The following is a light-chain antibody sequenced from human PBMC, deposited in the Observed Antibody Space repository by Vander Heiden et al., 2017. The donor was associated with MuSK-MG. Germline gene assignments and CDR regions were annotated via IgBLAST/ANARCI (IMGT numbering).Light chain of an antibody. CDR2: EVS. Sequence: SALTQPAPVSGSPGQSITISCTGTSSDVGGYNYVSWYQQHPGKAPKLMIYEVSKRPAGVSNRFSGSKSGNTASLTISGRQAEDEADYYCSSYTSSSTYVFGTGTKVTVL. V-gene: IGLV2-14*01. CDR3: SSYTSSSTYV. J-gene: IGLJ1*01. CDR1: SSDVGGYNY.